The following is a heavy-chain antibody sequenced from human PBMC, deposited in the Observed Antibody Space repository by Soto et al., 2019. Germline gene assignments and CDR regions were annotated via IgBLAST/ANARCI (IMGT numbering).Heavy chain of an antibody. V-gene: IGHV1-18*01. D-gene: IGHD4-4*01. Sequence: QVQLVQSGAEVQKPGASVKVSCEASGYTFTTYGISWVRQAPGQGLEWMAWISPYNGDTNFAQKFQGRVTMTTDTSTSTIYMELRSLRSDDTAVYYCARTVSGEYFDYWGQGTLVTVFS. J-gene: IGHJ4*02. CDR3: ARTVSGEYFDY. CDR2: ISPYNGDT. CDR1: GYTFTTYG.